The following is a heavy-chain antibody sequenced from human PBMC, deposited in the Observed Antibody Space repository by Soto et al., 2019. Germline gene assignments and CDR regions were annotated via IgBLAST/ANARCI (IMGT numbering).Heavy chain of an antibody. J-gene: IGHJ5*02. CDR3: ARGKAFLVVTPYTTNWFDP. CDR1: AYTFTSYG. D-gene: IGHD3-16*01. CDR2: ISAYDGHT. Sequence: QVQLVQSGAEVKKPGASVKVSCKASAYTFTSYGVSWVRQAPGQGLEWMGWISAYDGHTNYAQNLQGRVTMTTDTAASTAYMELWSLRSDDKSVYYCARGKAFLVVTPYTTNWFDPWGQGTLVTVCS. V-gene: IGHV1-18*01.